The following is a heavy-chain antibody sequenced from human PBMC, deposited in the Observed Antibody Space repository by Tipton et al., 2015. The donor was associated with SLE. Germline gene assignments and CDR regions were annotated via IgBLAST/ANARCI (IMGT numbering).Heavy chain of an antibody. CDR3: ARVGDGYYDSFYYMDV. D-gene: IGHD3-3*01. CDR1: GFTFSSYA. CDR2: ISGSGGTT. J-gene: IGHJ6*03. Sequence: SLRLSCAASGFTFSSYAMTWVRQAPGKGLKWVSSISGSGGTTYYADSVQGRFTISRDNSKNTLFLQMNSLRAEDTAVYYCARVGDGYYDSFYYMDVWGKGTTVTVSS. V-gene: IGHV3-23*01.